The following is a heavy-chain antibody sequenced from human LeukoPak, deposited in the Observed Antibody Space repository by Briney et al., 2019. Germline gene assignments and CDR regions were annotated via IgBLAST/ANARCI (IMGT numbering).Heavy chain of an antibody. J-gene: IGHJ6*03. CDR1: GFTFSSYG. CDR3: TPGFGVEAYMDV. CDR2: IRYDGSNK. V-gene: IGHV3-30*02. D-gene: IGHD3-3*01. Sequence: GGSLRPSCAASGFTFSSYGMHWVRQAPGKGLEWVAFIRYDGSNKYYADSVKGRFTISRDNSKNTLYLQMNSLKTEDTAVYYCTPGFGVEAYMDVWGKGTTVTVSS.